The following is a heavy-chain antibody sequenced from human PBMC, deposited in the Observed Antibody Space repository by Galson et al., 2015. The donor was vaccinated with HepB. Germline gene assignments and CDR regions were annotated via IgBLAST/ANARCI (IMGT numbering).Heavy chain of an antibody. Sequence: SLRLSCAASGFTFSSYAMNWVRQAPGRGLEWVSTVSGSSGSTNYADSVKGRFTISRDNSMNTVFLQMSSLRADDTALYYCARSRRELREGDYLVGAFDIWGQGAMVTVSS. CDR1: GFTFSSYA. J-gene: IGHJ3*02. CDR2: VSGSSGST. CDR3: ARSRRELREGDYLVGAFDI. D-gene: IGHD4-17*01. V-gene: IGHV3-23*01.